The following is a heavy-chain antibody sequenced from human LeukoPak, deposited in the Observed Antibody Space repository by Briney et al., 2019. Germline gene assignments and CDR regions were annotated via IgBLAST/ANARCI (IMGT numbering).Heavy chain of an antibody. CDR2: INHSEST. Sequence: SETLSLTCAVYGGSFSVYYWSRIRQPPGKGLEWIGEINHSESTNYNPSLKSRVTISVNTSKNQFSLKLSSVTAADTAVYYCARVRRYGDYGFNAFDIWGQGTMVTVSS. V-gene: IGHV4-34*01. D-gene: IGHD4-17*01. CDR1: GGSFSVYY. CDR3: ARVRRYGDYGFNAFDI. J-gene: IGHJ3*02.